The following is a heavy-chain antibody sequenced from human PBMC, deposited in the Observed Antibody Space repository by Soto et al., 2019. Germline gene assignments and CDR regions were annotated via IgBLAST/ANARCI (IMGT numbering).Heavy chain of an antibody. Sequence: EVQLVESGGGLVQPGRSLRLSCAASGFTFDDYAMHWVRQAPGKGLEWGSGRSWHRGSIGYADSVEGRFTISRDNAKTSLYLQMNSLRAEDTALYYCAKGEGSSGYYSLFDYWGQGTLVTVSS. J-gene: IGHJ4*02. CDR3: AKGEGSSGYYSLFDY. CDR1: GFTFDDYA. D-gene: IGHD3-22*01. V-gene: IGHV3-9*01. CDR2: RSWHRGSI.